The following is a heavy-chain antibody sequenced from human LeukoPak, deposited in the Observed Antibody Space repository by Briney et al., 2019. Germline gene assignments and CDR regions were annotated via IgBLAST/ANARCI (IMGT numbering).Heavy chain of an antibody. CDR1: GGTFSSYA. J-gene: IGHJ4*02. CDR3: ARDGVGAATDYFDH. V-gene: IGHV1-69*04. CDR2: IVPSLDIT. D-gene: IGHD1-26*01. Sequence: GASVKVSCKTSGGTFSSYAISWVRQAPGQGLEWMGRIVPSLDITHYAQKFQGRVTLTADKSTTTAYMELNSLRSEDTAVYYCARDGVGAATDYFDHWGPGTLVTVSS.